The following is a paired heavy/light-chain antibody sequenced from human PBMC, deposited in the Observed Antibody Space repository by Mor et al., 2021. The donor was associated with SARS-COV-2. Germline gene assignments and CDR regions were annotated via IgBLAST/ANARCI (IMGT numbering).Light chain of an antibody. V-gene: IGKV3-20*01. Sequence: EIVLTQSPGTLSLSPGERATLSCRASQSVSSSYLAWYQQKPGQAPRLLIYGASSRATGIPDRFSGSGSGTDFTLTISRLEPEDFAVYYCQQYGSSRYTFGQGTKLEIK. CDR1: QSVSSSY. CDR3: QQYGSSRYT. J-gene: IGKJ2*01. CDR2: GAS.
Heavy chain of an antibody. V-gene: IGHV3-30-3*01. CDR3: ARGRESGKVYYYYGMDV. D-gene: IGHD3-10*01. J-gene: IGHJ6*02. CDR2: ISYDGSNK. CDR1: GFTFSSYA. Sequence: QVQLVESGGGVVQPGRSLRLSCAASGFTFSSYAMHWVRQAPGKGLEWVAVISYDGSNKYYADSVKGRFTISRDNSKNTLYLQMNSLRAEDTAVYYCARGRESGKVYYYYGMDVWGQGTTVTVSS.